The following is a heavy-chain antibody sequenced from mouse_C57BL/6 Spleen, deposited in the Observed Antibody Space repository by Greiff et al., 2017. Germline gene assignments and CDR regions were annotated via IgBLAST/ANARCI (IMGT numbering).Heavy chain of an antibody. D-gene: IGHD3-3*01. CDR1: GYSITSGYY. J-gene: IGHJ4*01. CDR2: ISYDGSN. CDR3: ARDRGTSYAMDY. V-gene: IGHV3-6*01. Sequence: EVHLVESGPGLVKPSQSLSLTCSVTGYSITSGYYWNWIRQFPGNKLEWMGYISYDGSNNYNPSLKNRISITRDTSKNQFFLKLNSVTTEDTATYYCARDRGTSYAMDYWGQGTSVTVSS.